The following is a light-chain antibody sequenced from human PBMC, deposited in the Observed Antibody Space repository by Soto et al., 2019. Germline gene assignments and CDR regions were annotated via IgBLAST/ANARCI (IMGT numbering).Light chain of an antibody. J-gene: IGLJ7*01. Sequence: QSVLTQPPSLSGNPGQRVTISCSGSNFNVKNNYVYWYQQFAGTAPKLLIYSNNRRPSGVTDRFSGSKSGSSASLASRGLRPEDEADYYCASWDYSLSETVFGGGTQLTVL. V-gene: IGLV1-47*01. CDR2: SNN. CDR1: NFNVKNNY. CDR3: ASWDYSLSETV.